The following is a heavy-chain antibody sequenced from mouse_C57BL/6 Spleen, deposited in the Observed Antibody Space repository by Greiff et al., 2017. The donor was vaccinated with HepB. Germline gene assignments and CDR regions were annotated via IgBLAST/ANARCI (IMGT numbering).Heavy chain of an antibody. CDR1: GFTFSSYG. CDR2: ISSGGSYT. J-gene: IGHJ3*01. Sequence: DVMLVESGGDLVKPGGSLKLSCAASGFTFSSYGMSWVRQTPDKRLEWVATISSGGSYTYYPDSVKGRFTISRDNAKNTLYLQMSSLKSEDTAMYYCARRTSWDSWFAYWGQGTLVTVSA. CDR3: ARRTSWDSWFAY. V-gene: IGHV5-6*02. D-gene: IGHD4-1*01.